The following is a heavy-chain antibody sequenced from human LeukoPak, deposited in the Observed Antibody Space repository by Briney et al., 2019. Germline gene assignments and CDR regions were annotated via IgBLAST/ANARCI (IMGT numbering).Heavy chain of an antibody. CDR2: ISWNSGSL. J-gene: IGHJ4*02. CDR3: AKGESYYYDSSVPDY. D-gene: IGHD3-22*01. CDR1: GFTFDDYA. Sequence: SLRLSCAASGFTFDDYAMHWVRQAPGKGLEWVAGISWNSGSLGHANSVKGQFTISRDNAKNSLYLQMNSLRAEDTALYYCAKGESYYYDSSVPDYWGQGTLVTVSS. V-gene: IGHV3-9*01.